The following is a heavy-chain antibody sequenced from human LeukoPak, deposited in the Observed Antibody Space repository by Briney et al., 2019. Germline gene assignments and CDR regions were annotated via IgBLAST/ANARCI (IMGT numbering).Heavy chain of an antibody. CDR2: INHSGST. Sequence: PSETLSLTCAVYGGSFSGYYWSWIRQPPGKGLEWIGEINHSGSTNYNPSLESRVTISVDTSKNQFSPKLSSVTAADTAVYYCARVNYGSATKEDYWGQGTLVTVSS. J-gene: IGHJ4*02. CDR3: ARVNYGSATKEDY. D-gene: IGHD3-10*01. V-gene: IGHV4-34*01. CDR1: GGSFSGYY.